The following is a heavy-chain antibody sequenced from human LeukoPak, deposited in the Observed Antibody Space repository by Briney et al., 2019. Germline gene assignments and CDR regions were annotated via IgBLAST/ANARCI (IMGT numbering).Heavy chain of an antibody. J-gene: IGHJ4*02. CDR1: GGSISSYY. D-gene: IGHD6-6*01. V-gene: IGHV4-59*01. CDR2: IYYSGST. CDR3: ARAFPIAARRYYFDY. Sequence: SETLSLTCTVSGGSISSYYWSWIRQPPGKGLEWIGYIYYSGSTNYNPSLKSRVTISVDTSKNQFPLKLSSVTAADTAVYYCARAFPIAARRYYFDYWGQGTLVTVSS.